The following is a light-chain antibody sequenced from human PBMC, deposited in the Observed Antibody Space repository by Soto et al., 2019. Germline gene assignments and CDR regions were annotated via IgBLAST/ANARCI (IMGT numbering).Light chain of an antibody. CDR2: DAS. J-gene: IGKJ1*01. V-gene: IGKV1-5*01. Sequence: DIQLTQSPSSLSASVGDRVTITCRAGQSISDWVAWYQQKPGKAPSLLIFDASTLKSGVPSRFSGSGSGTEFTLTISSLQADDFATYYCLQYDSYSWTFGQGTKVDI. CDR1: QSISDW. CDR3: LQYDSYSWT.